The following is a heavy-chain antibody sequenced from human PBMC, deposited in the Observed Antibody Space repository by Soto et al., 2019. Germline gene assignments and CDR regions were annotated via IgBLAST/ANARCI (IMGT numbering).Heavy chain of an antibody. D-gene: IGHD1-26*01. J-gene: IGHJ4*02. CDR3: AHAYGGRSLY. Sequence: QITLKESGRTLVKPTQTLTLTCTFSGFSLTTDRVGVGWIRQPPGEALEWLAVIYWDDSKTYRPSLESRLTITKDTSKNQVALTMTNMDSLDIATYYCAHAYGGRSLYWGQGTLVTVSS. CDR1: GFSLTTDRVG. CDR2: IYWDDSK. V-gene: IGHV2-5*02.